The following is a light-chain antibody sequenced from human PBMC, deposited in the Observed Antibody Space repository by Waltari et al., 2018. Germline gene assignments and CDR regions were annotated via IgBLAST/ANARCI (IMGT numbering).Light chain of an antibody. V-gene: IGKV1-6*01. CDR2: AAS. J-gene: IGKJ1*01. CDR3: LQDYSYPLT. CDR1: QDITSD. Sequence: AIQMTQSPSSLSSSAGDRVTTPCRASQDITSDLVWYQQKPGRAPKLLIYAASILQNAVPSRFSGSGSGTNFTLTISDLQPEDFATYYCLQDYSYPLTFGQGTKVEVK.